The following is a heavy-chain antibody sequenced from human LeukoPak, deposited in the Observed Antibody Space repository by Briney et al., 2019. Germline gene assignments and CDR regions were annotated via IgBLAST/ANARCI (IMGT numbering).Heavy chain of an antibody. CDR2: ISGSGGST. V-gene: IGHV3-23*01. CDR1: GFTSSSYA. J-gene: IGHJ6*02. D-gene: IGHD3-9*01. CDR3: AKGRYFDWLDYYGMDV. Sequence: GGSLRLSCAASGFTSSSYAMSWVRQAPGKGLEWVSAISGSGGSTYYADSVKGRFTISRDNSKNTLYLQMNSLRAEDTAVYYCAKGRYFDWLDYYGMDVWGQGTTVTVSS.